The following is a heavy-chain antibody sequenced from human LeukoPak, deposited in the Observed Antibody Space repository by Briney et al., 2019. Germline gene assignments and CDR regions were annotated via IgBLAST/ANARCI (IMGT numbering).Heavy chain of an antibody. CDR2: IIPILNIP. V-gene: IGHV1-69*04. CDR3: ARDQPRAKFLDY. Sequence: GASVKVSCKASGDTFSSDAFSWVRQAPGQGLEWMGRIIPILNIPNFAQKFEGRVTITADKSTTTVYMELRSLRSEDTAMYFCARDQPRAKFLDYWGQGSLVTVSS. CDR1: GDTFSSDA. J-gene: IGHJ4*02.